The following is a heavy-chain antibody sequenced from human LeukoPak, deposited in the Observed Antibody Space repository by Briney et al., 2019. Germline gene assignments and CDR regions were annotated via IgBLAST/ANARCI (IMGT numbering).Heavy chain of an antibody. Sequence: SETLSLTSAVSGGSISSYYWNWIRQPAGKGLEWIGRIYASGSTNNPSLKSRVTMSLDTSKNQFSLKLSSVTAADTAVYYCARDIGYSVINWGQGTLVTVSS. V-gene: IGHV4-4*07. J-gene: IGHJ4*02. D-gene: IGHD5/OR15-5a*01. CDR1: GGSISSYY. CDR3: ARDIGYSVIN. CDR2: IYASGST.